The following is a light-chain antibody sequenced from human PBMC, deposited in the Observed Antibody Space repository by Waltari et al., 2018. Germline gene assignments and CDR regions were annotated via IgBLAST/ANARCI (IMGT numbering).Light chain of an antibody. Sequence: DIVMTQSPVSLPVTPGEPASIPCRSSKSLLHSNGNNYLDWYLQKPGQSPQLLLYLGSNRSSGVPGRFSCSGSGTDFTLKISRVEAEDVGVYYCMQSLQALWTFGPGTKVEIK. CDR1: KSLLHSNGNNY. CDR3: MQSLQALWT. CDR2: LGS. V-gene: IGKV2-28*01. J-gene: IGKJ1*01.